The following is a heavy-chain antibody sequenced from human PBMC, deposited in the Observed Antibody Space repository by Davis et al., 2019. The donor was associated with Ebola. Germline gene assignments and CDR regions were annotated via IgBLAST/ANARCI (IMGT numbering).Heavy chain of an antibody. CDR2: LFSGGST. CDR1: GFTVSSTY. V-gene: IGHV3-53*01. CDR3: STDWWGRLFYFDY. Sequence: GESLKISCAVSGFTVSSTYMSWVRQAPGKGLEWVSVLFSGGSTYYADSVKGRFTISRDNSKNTMYLQMNSLRADDTAVYYCSTDWWGRLFYFDYWGQGTLVTVSS. J-gene: IGHJ4*02. D-gene: IGHD1-26*01.